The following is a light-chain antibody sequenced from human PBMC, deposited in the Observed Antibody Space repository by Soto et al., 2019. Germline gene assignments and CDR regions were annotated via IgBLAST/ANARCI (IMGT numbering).Light chain of an antibody. CDR3: SSYPSSSTLV. J-gene: IGLJ1*01. V-gene: IGLV2-14*01. CDR2: EVS. CDR1: SSDVGGYNY. Sequence: QSVLTQPASVSGSPGQSITISCTGTSSDVGGYNYVSWYQQHPGKPPKLMIYEVSNRPSGVSNRFSGSKSGNTASLTISGLQAEDEADYYCSSYPSSSTLVFGTGTKGTVL.